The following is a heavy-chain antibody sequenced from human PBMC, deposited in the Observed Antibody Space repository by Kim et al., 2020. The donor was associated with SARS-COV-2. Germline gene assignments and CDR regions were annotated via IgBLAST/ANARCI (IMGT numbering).Heavy chain of an antibody. Sequence: SETLSLTCTVSGGSISSSTYYWGWVRQPPGKGLEWMGSIDYSGSTYYNPSLKSRVTISVDTSKNQFSLKLTSVTAADTAVYYCARGRRGYIVAATTFDYWGQGTLVTVSS. J-gene: IGHJ4*02. CDR1: GGSISSSTYY. CDR2: IDYSGST. D-gene: IGHD5-12*01. CDR3: ARGRRGYIVAATTFDY. V-gene: IGHV4-39*07.